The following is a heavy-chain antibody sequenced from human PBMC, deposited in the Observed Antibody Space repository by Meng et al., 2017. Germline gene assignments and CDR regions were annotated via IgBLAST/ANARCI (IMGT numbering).Heavy chain of an antibody. D-gene: IGHD6-25*01. CDR1: GGSVSSGSYY. Sequence: QGQLQDSGPGLLRPSETLSLTCTVSGGSVSSGSYYWSWIRQPPGKGLEWIGYIYYSGSTNYNPSLKSRVTISVDTSKNQFSLKLSSVTAADTAMYYCARDEDISAAGKLFGDYWGQGTLVTVSS. J-gene: IGHJ4*02. V-gene: IGHV4-61*01. CDR3: ARDEDISAAGKLFGDY. CDR2: IYYSGST.